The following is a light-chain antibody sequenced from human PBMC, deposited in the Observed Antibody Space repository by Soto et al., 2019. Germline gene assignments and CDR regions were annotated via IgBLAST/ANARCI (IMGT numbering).Light chain of an antibody. J-gene: IGKJ1*01. Sequence: DIQMTPSPSTLSASVGDRVTITCRASQSISSWLAWYQQKPGKAPKLLIYKASSLEGGVPSRFSGSGSGTDFTLTISSLQADDFATYYCQQYNNHWTFGQGTKVDIK. CDR3: QQYNNHWT. CDR1: QSISSW. V-gene: IGKV1-5*03. CDR2: KAS.